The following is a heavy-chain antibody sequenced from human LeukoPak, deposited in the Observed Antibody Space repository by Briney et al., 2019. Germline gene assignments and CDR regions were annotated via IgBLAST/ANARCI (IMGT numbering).Heavy chain of an antibody. D-gene: IGHD4-11*01. Sequence: GRSLRLSCAASGFTVSSYGMHWVRQAPGKGLEWVAVIWYDGSNKYYADSVKGRFTISRDNSKNTLYLQMNSLRAEDTAVYYCARAGTTVTPRYYYYYMDVWGKGTTVTVSS. J-gene: IGHJ6*03. CDR3: ARAGTTVTPRYYYYYMDV. CDR2: IWYDGSNK. V-gene: IGHV3-33*01. CDR1: GFTVSSYG.